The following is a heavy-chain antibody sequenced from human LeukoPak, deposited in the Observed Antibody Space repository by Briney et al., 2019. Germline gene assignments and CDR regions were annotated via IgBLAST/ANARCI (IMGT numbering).Heavy chain of an antibody. CDR3: ARLYYDSSGYYPWYFDY. D-gene: IGHD3-22*01. Sequence: GGSLRLSCAASGFTFSSYSMNWVRQAPGKGLEWVSYISSSGSTIYYADSVKGRFTISRDNAKNSLYLQMNSLRAEDTAVYYCARLYYDSSGYYPWYFDYWGQGTLVTVSS. CDR1: GFTFSSYS. CDR2: ISSSGSTI. J-gene: IGHJ4*02. V-gene: IGHV3-48*04.